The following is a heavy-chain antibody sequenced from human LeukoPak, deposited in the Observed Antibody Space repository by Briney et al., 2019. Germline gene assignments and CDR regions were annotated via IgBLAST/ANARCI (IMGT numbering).Heavy chain of an antibody. D-gene: IGHD3-10*01. CDR2: INPSGGST. CDR1: GYTFTSYY. J-gene: IGHJ3*02. CDR3: ASHYGSGSYRDAFDI. V-gene: IGHV1-46*01. Sequence: ASVKVSCKASGYTFTSYYMHWVRQAPGQGLEWMGIINPSGGSTSYAQKFQGRVTMTRDTSTSTVYMELSSLRSEDTAVYYCASHYGSGSYRDAFDIWGQGTTATVSS.